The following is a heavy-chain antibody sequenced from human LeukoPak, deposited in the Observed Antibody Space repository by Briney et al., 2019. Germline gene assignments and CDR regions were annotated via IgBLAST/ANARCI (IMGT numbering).Heavy chain of an antibody. D-gene: IGHD3-22*01. Sequence: SETLSLTCTVSGGSISSYYWSWIRQPPGKGLEWIGYISYSGSTNYNPSLKSRVTISVDTSQNQFSLKLSSVTASDTAMYYCARHLYESRGQASFDYWGQGTLVTVSS. J-gene: IGHJ4*02. V-gene: IGHV4-59*08. CDR2: ISYSGST. CDR3: ARHLYESRGQASFDY. CDR1: GGSISSYY.